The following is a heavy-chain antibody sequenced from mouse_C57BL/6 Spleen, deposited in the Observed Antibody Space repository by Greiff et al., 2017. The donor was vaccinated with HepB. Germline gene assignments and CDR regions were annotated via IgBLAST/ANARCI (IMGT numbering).Heavy chain of an antibody. CDR2: INPSSGYT. J-gene: IGHJ3*01. Sequence: VQLQQSGADLARPGASVKMSCKASGYTFTSYTMHWVKQRPGQGLEWIGYINPSSGYTKYNQKFKDKATLTADKSSSTAYMQLSSLTTEDSAVYYCARDNWGFAYWGQGTLVTVAA. CDR1: GYTFTSYT. D-gene: IGHD4-1*01. CDR3: ARDNWGFAY. V-gene: IGHV1-4*01.